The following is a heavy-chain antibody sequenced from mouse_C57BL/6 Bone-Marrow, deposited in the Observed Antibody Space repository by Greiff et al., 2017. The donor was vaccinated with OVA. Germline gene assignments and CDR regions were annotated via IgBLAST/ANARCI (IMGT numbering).Heavy chain of an antibody. Sequence: EVMLVESGGDLVKPGGSLKLSCAASGFTFSSYGMSWVRQTPDKRLAWVATISSGGSYTYYPDSVKGRFTISRDNAKNTLDLQMSSLKTEDTTMYYCARGDHYCGRLYAMDYWGQGTSVTVSS. CDR2: ISSGGSYT. CDR1: GFTFSSYG. CDR3: ARGDHYCGRLYAMDY. D-gene: IGHD1-1*01. J-gene: IGHJ4*01. V-gene: IGHV5-6*02.